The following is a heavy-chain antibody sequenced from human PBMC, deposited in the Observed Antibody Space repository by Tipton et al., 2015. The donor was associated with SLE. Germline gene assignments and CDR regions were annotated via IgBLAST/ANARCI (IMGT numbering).Heavy chain of an antibody. D-gene: IGHD2-2*01. CDR1: GYTFTGDY. V-gene: IGHV1-2*02. J-gene: IGHJ4*02. CDR3: ARDLDVLVVPAAMDY. Sequence: QVQLVQSGAEVKKPGASVKVSCKASGYTFTGDYIHWVRQAPGQGLEWMGWINPKSGGTNYAQKFHGRVNMTRDTSINTAYMELTRLTSDDTAVYFCARDLDVLVVPAAMDYWGQGTLITVSS. CDR2: INPKSGGT.